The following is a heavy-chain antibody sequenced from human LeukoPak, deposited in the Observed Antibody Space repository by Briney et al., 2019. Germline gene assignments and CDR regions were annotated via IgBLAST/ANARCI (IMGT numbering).Heavy chain of an antibody. V-gene: IGHV3-23*01. D-gene: IGHD2-21*01. CDR3: MSYYSYLFDY. J-gene: IGHJ4*02. CDR1: GFTFSSYA. CDR2: ISGSGGST. Sequence: GGSLRLSCAASGFTFSSYAMSWVRQAPGQGLEWVSAISGSGGSTYYADSVKGRFTISRDNSKNTLYLQMNSLRAEDTAVYYCMSYYSYLFDYWGQGTLVTVSS.